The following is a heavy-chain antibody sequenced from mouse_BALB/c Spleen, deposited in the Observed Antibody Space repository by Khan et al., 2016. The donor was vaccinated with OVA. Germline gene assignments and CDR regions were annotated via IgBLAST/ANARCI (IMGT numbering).Heavy chain of an antibody. J-gene: IGHJ3*01. D-gene: IGHD1-3*01. Sequence: VQLQQSGTVLARPGASVKMSCKASGYSFTSYWMYWIKQRPGQGLEWSGGIYPGNSDTSYNQKFKGKAKLTAGTSASTAYMEFSSLTNEDSAVYYCTRGGYSSFAYWGQGTLATVSA. CDR2: IYPGNSDT. CDR1: GYSFTSYW. V-gene: IGHV1-5*01. CDR3: TRGGYSSFAY.